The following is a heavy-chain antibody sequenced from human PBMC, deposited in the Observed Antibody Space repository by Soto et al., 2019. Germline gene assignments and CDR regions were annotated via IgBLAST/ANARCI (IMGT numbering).Heavy chain of an antibody. V-gene: IGHV1-69*01. CDR2: IIPIFGTA. CDR3: ARAPYYYDSSGYFNFDY. CDR1: GGTFSSYA. Sequence: QVQLVQSGAEVKKPGSSVKVSCKASGGTFSSYAISWVRQAPGQGLERLGGIIPIFGTANYAQKSKGRVTITADESTSTAYMELSSMRSEDTAVYYCARAPYYYDSSGYFNFDYWGQGTLVTFAS. D-gene: IGHD3-22*01. J-gene: IGHJ4*02.